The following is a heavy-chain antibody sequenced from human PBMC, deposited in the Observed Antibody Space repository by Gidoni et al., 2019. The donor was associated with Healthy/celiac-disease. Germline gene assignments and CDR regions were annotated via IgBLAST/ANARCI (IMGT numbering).Heavy chain of an antibody. Sequence: QVQLVESGGGVVQPGRSLRLSCAASGFPFSSYGMHWVRQAPGKGLEWVAVIWYDGSNKYYADSVKGRFTISRDNSKNTLYLQMNSLRAEDTAVYYCARDEMVGDYDAFDIWGQGTMVTVSS. V-gene: IGHV3-33*01. CDR3: ARDEMVGDYDAFDI. D-gene: IGHD3-10*02. CDR1: GFPFSSYG. J-gene: IGHJ3*02. CDR2: IWYDGSNK.